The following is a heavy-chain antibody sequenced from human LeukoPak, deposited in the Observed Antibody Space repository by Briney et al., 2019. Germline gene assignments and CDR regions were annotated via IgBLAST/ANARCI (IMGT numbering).Heavy chain of an antibody. CDR3: ARNTPDDSSGWNVNHYYYYMDV. CDR1: GGSFSGYY. D-gene: IGHD6-19*01. J-gene: IGHJ6*03. Sequence: PSETLSLTCAVYGGSFSGYYWSWIRQPPGKGLEWIGEINLSGSTNYNPSLKSRVTISVDTSKNQFSLKLSSVTAADTAVYYCARNTPDDSSGWNVNHYYYYMDVWGKGTTVTVSS. CDR2: INLSGST. V-gene: IGHV4-34*01.